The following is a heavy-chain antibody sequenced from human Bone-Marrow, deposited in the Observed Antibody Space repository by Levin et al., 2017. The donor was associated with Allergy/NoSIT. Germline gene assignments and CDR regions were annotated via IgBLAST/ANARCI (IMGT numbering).Heavy chain of an antibody. Sequence: QAGESLKISCAASGFTFTTFGINWVRQAPGKGLEWISYISEGGGSTIYYADSVKGRFTVSRDNAKNSLSLQMSSLRAEDTAVYYCARDRTRTYVDYWGEGTLVTVSS. V-gene: IGHV3-48*04. D-gene: IGHD1-14*01. CDR1: GFTFTTFG. J-gene: IGHJ4*02. CDR3: ARDRTRTYVDY. CDR2: ISEGGGSTI.